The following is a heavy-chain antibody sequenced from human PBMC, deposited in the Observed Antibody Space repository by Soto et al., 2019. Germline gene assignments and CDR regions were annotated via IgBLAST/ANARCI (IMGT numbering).Heavy chain of an antibody. V-gene: IGHV3-30*03. CDR3: ARAALNYYDSSGPHNY. CDR1: GLTFSNYG. CDR2: ISHDGSKK. J-gene: IGHJ4*02. Sequence: GGSLRLSCAASGLTFSNYGMHWVRQAPCKGLEWLTFISHDGSKKYYADSVKGRFTIPRDNAKNSLYLQMNSLRAEDTAVYYCARAALNYYDSSGPHNYWGQGTLVTVSS. D-gene: IGHD3-22*01.